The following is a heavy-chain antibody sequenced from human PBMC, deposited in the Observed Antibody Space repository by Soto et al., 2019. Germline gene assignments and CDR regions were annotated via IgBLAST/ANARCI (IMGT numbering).Heavy chain of an antibody. CDR2: INQDGSEE. V-gene: IGHV3-7*01. D-gene: IGHD6-19*01. CDR1: RFTFSIYW. J-gene: IGHJ4*02. Sequence: GGSLRLSCAASRFTFSIYWMSWVRQAPGKGLEWVANINQDGSEEYYVDSVKGRFTISRDNAQNSLYLQMNSLRAEDTAVYHCARAAEAGTVDYWGQGTLVTVSS. CDR3: ARAAEAGTVDY.